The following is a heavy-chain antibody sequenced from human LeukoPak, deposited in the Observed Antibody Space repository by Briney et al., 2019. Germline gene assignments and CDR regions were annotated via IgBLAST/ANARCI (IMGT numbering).Heavy chain of an antibody. CDR3: ARDRTGYYCYYGMDV. Sequence: PGGSLRLSCAASGFTFGDYAMHWVRQAPGKGLEWVSLISGDGGSTYYADSVKGRFTISRDNSKNSLYLQMNSLRTEDTALYYCARDRTGYYCYYGMDVWGQGTTVTVSS. J-gene: IGHJ6*02. CDR1: GFTFGDYA. CDR2: ISGDGGST. D-gene: IGHD1-14*01. V-gene: IGHV3-43*02.